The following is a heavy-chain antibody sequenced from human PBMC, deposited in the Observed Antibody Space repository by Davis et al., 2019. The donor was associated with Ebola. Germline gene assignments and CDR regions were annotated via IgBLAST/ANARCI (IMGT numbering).Heavy chain of an antibody. D-gene: IGHD5-12*01. CDR1: GGTFSNYT. CDR2: INGYNGDT. V-gene: IGHV1-18*01. CDR3: ARGYSGYDPNDY. J-gene: IGHJ4*02. Sequence: AASVKVSCKASGGTFSNYTFHWVRQAPGQGLEWMGWINGYNGDTNYEQKFQGRVAMTTDTSTSTAYMELLSLTSDDTAVYYCARGYSGYDPNDYWGQGTLVTVSS.